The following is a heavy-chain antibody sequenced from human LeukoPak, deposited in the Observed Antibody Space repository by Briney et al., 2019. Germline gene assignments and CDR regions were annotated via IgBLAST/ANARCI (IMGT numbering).Heavy chain of an antibody. CDR3: AKDTREWELLVDY. Sequence: GGSLRLSCAASGFTFSSDAMSCVRQAPGKGLEWVSAISGSGGSTYYADSVKGRFTISRDNSKNTLYLQMNSLRAEDTAVYYCAKDTREWELLVDYWGQGTLVTVSS. V-gene: IGHV3-23*01. CDR2: ISGSGGST. J-gene: IGHJ4*02. CDR1: GFTFSSDA. D-gene: IGHD1-26*01.